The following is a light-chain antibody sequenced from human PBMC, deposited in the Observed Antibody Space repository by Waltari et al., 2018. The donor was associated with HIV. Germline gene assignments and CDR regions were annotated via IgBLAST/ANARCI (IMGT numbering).Light chain of an antibody. Sequence: QSVLTQPPSASGTPGQRVTISCSGSSSNIGSNFVYWYQQLPGTAPKLLLYRNNQLPSGVPDRFAGSKSGTSASRAISGLRSEEEADYDGAAGGDRLSGVKFGGGTKLTVL. CDR1: SSNIGSNF. CDR3: AAGGDRLSGVK. V-gene: IGLV1-47*01. CDR2: RNN. J-gene: IGLJ2*01.